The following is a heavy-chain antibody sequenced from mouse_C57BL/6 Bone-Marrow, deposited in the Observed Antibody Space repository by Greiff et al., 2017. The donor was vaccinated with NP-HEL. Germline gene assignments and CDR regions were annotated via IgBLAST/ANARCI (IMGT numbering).Heavy chain of an antibody. J-gene: IGHJ2*01. Sequence: EVKLMESGGGLVKPGGSLKLSCAASGFTFSSYAMSWVRQTPEKRLEWFATIIDGGSYTYYPDNVKGRFTIPRDKSTNNLYLQLGQLRTEKTAMYYCARDEGDYWGKGTTVTVSS. CDR1: GFTFSSYA. CDR3: ARDEGDY. V-gene: IGHV5-4*03. CDR2: IIDGGSYT.